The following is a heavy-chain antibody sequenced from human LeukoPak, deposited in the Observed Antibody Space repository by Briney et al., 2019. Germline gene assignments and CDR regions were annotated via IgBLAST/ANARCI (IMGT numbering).Heavy chain of an antibody. Sequence: GGSLRLSCAASGFTFSSYAMSWVRQAPGKGLEWVSAISGSGGSTYYADSVKGRFTISRDNSKNTLYLQMNSLRAEDTAVYYCARGYGNVGAQRFDPWGQGTLVTVSS. CDR3: ARGYGNVGAQRFDP. J-gene: IGHJ5*02. CDR1: GFTFSSYA. D-gene: IGHD1-26*01. CDR2: ISGSGGST. V-gene: IGHV3-23*01.